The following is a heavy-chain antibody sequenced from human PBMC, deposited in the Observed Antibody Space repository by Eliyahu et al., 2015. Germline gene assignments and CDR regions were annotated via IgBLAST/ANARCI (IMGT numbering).Heavy chain of an antibody. CDR1: GGSISSGGYF. CDR2: IXYSGST. Sequence: QLQESGPGLVKPSQTLSLTCTVSGGSISSGGYFWTWIRQHPGKGLEWIGYIXYSGSTYCNPSLKSRVTISVDTSKNXFSLKLRSVTAADTAVYYCARSDIVVVPAAIWTTWGQGTLVTVSS. V-gene: IGHV4-31*03. J-gene: IGHJ4*02. D-gene: IGHD2-2*01. CDR3: ARSDIVVVPAAIWTT.